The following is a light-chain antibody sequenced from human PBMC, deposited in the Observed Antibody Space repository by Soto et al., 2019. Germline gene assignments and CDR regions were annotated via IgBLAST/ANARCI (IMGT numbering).Light chain of an antibody. CDR3: SSPSVSKNMV. CDR1: SSDVGGYNY. CDR2: EVS. J-gene: IGLJ2*01. V-gene: IGLV2-8*01. Sequence: QSALTQPPSASGSPGQSVTISCTGTSSDVGGYNYVSWYQHHPGKAPKLMIYEVSKRPSGVPDRFSGSKSGNTASLTVSGLHADDEADYYCSSPSVSKNMVFGGGTKLTVL.